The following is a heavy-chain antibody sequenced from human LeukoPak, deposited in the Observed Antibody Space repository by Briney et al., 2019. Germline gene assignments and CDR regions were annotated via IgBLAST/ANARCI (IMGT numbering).Heavy chain of an antibody. CDR3: ARRGAVAGTHYFDY. CDR1: RFTFSSYG. CDR2: IWYDGSNK. J-gene: IGHJ4*02. Sequence: GGSLRLSCAASRFTFSSYGMHWVRQAPGKGLEWVAVIWYDGSNKYYADSVKGRFTISRDNSKNTLYLQMNSLRAEDTAVYYCARRGAVAGTHYFDYWGQGTLVTVSS. D-gene: IGHD6-19*01. V-gene: IGHV3-33*01.